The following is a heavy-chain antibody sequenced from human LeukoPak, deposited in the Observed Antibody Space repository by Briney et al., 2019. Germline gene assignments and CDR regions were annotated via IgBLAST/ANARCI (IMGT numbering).Heavy chain of an antibody. J-gene: IGHJ4*02. V-gene: IGHV5-10-1*01. Sequence: GESLKISWKGSGYRFTSYWITWVRQIPGKGLEWMGRIDPGDSYTIYNPSFQGHVTISTDKSIRTAYLQWSSLAASDTAMYYCARRGYSYAYDYWGQGTLVTVSS. CDR3: ARRGYSYAYDY. D-gene: IGHD5-18*01. CDR2: IDPGDSYT. CDR1: GYRFTSYW.